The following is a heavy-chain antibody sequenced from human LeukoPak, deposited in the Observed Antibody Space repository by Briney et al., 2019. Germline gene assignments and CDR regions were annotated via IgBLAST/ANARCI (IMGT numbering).Heavy chain of an antibody. CDR1: GGSFSGYY. D-gene: IGHD2-2*01. J-gene: IGHJ3*02. CDR2: INHSGST. CDR3: ARGPPDCSSTSCYAFDVFDI. V-gene: IGHV4-34*01. Sequence: SETLSLTCAVYGGSFSGYYWSWIRQPPGKGLEWIGEINHSGSTNYHPSLKSRVTISVDTSKNQSSLKLSSVTAADTAVYYCARGPPDCSSTSCYAFDVFDIWGQGTMVTVSS.